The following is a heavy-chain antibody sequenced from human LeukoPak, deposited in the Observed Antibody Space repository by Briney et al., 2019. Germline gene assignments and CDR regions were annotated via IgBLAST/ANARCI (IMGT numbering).Heavy chain of an antibody. Sequence: GGSLRLSCVASGFTFSSYGMHWVRQAPGKGLEWVAFIQYDGSNKYYADSVKGRFTISRDNSKNTLYLQMNSLRPEDTAVYYCAIDQCSISSCYLDYWGQGTLVTVSS. V-gene: IGHV3-30*02. J-gene: IGHJ4*02. CDR3: AIDQCSISSCYLDY. CDR2: IQYDGSNK. CDR1: GFTFSSYG. D-gene: IGHD2-2*01.